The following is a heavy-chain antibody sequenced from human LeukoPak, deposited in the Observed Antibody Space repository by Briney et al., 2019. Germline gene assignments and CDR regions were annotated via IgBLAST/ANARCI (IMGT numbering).Heavy chain of an antibody. V-gene: IGHV4-39*07. CDR3: ASGSRNHDAFDI. J-gene: IGHJ3*02. CDR2: IYYSGST. CDR1: GGSISSSSYY. Sequence: SETLSLTCTVSGGSISSSSYYWGWIRQPPGKGLEWIGSIYYSGSTYYNPSLKSRVTISVDTSKNQFSLKLSSVTAADTAVYYCASGSRNHDAFDIWGQGTMVTVSS. D-gene: IGHD1-14*01.